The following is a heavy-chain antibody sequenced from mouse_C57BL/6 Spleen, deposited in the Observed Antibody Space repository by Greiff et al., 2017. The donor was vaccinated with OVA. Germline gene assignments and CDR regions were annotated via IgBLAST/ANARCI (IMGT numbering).Heavy chain of an antibody. J-gene: IGHJ2*01. Sequence: EVQLQQSGPELVKPGASVKISCKASGYTFTDYYMNWVKQSHGKSLEWIGDINPNNGGTSYNQKFKGKATLTVDKSSSTAYMELRSLTSEDSAVYYCARSKDYDVYYFDYWGQGTTLTVSS. V-gene: IGHV1-26*01. CDR1: GYTFTDYY. CDR3: ARSKDYDVYYFDY. D-gene: IGHD2-4*01. CDR2: INPNNGGT.